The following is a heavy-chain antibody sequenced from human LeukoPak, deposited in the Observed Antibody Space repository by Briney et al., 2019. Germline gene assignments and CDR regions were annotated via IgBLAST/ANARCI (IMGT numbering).Heavy chain of an antibody. CDR1: GGSISSYY. D-gene: IGHD6-19*01. CDR3: ARHIGYSSGWSYYYGMDV. Sequence: SETLSLTCTVSGGSISSYYWSWIRQPPGKGLEWIGYIYYSGSTNYNPSLKSRVTISVGTSKNQFSLKLSFVTAADTAVYYCARHIGYSSGWSYYYGMDVWGQGTTVTVSS. CDR2: IYYSGST. V-gene: IGHV4-59*08. J-gene: IGHJ6*02.